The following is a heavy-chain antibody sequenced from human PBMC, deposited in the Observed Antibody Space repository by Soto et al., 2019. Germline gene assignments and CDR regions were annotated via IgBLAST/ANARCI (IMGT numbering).Heavy chain of an antibody. J-gene: IGHJ3*01. Sequence: QVQLQESGPQLVKPSETLSVTCNVSGGSINSYYWSWIRQSPGKGLEWIGYVYYTGDTNYNPSLXSXVXIXXDPSKSQFSLQMNSETAADTAMYFCARLGASRTLVWGQGTMVTVSS. CDR1: GGSINSYY. CDR3: ARLGASRTLV. CDR2: VYYTGDT. D-gene: IGHD7-27*01. V-gene: IGHV4-59*01.